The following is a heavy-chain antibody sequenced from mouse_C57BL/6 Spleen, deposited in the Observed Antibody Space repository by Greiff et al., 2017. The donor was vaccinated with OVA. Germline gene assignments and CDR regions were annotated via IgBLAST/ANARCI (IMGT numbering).Heavy chain of an antibody. Sequence: QVQLQQSGAELVRPGASVTLSCKASGYTFTDYEMHWVKQTPVHGLEWIGAIDPETGGTAYNQKFKGKAILTADKSSSTAYMELRSLTSEDSAVYYCTRKANWAFADWGQGTLVTVSA. CDR2: IDPETGGT. CDR3: TRKANWAFAD. V-gene: IGHV1-15*01. D-gene: IGHD4-1*01. J-gene: IGHJ3*01. CDR1: GYTFTDYE.